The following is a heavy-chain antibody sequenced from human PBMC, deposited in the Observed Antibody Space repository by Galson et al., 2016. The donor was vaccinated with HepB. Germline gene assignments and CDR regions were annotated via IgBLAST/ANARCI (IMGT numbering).Heavy chain of an antibody. V-gene: IGHV4-4*02. D-gene: IGHD1-26*01. J-gene: IGHJ4*02. Sequence: SETLSLTCAVSGGSISSTNWWSWVRQPPGEGLEWIGEISHSGSTNYNPSLKSRVIISVDKSKNQFSLNVNSVTAADTAVYYCARLEYSGSYGAPYWGQGTLVTVST. CDR1: GGSISSTNW. CDR2: ISHSGST. CDR3: ARLEYSGSYGAPY.